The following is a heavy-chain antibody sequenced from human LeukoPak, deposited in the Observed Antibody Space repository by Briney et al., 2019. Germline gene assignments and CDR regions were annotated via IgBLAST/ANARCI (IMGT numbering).Heavy chain of an antibody. CDR3: ARASGISAAGSGDYYMDV. CDR2: ISYDGSNK. Sequence: PGRSLRLSCAASGFTFSSYAMHWVRQAPGKGLEWVAVISYDGSNKYYADSVKGRFTISRDNSKNTLYLQMNSLRAEDTAVYYCARASGISAAGSGDYYMDVWGKGTTVTVSS. J-gene: IGHJ6*03. CDR1: GFTFSSYA. D-gene: IGHD6-13*01. V-gene: IGHV3-30*04.